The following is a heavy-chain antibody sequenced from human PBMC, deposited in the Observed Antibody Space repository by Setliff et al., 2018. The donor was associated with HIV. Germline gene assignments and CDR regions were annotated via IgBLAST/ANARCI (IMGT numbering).Heavy chain of an antibody. V-gene: IGHV4-61*02. CDR1: GGSISSGSYY. D-gene: IGHD6-19*01. CDR2: IYTSGST. Sequence: ASETLSLTCTVSGGSISSGSYYWSWIRQPAGKGLEWIGRIYTSGSTNYNPSLKSRVTISVDTSKNQFSLKLSSVTAADTAVYYCARDRGHSSGWYSGSFDYWGQGTLVTAPQ. CDR3: ARDRGHSSGWYSGSFDY. J-gene: IGHJ4*02.